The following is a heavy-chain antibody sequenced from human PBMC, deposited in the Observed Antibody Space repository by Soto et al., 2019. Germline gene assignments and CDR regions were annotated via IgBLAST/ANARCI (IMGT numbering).Heavy chain of an antibody. D-gene: IGHD3-22*01. V-gene: IGHV4-30-2*01. CDR1: GDSISSGDYS. CDR3: ARCCYYDSSGYYYPNWFDP. J-gene: IGHJ5*02. CDR2: IYHSGNT. Sequence: LSLPCAVSGDSISSGDYSWSWVRQPPGKGLEWIGYIYHSGNTYYNPSLKSRVTISVGRSKNQFSLKLSSVTAADTAVYYCARCCYYDSSGYYYPNWFDPWGQGTLVTVSS.